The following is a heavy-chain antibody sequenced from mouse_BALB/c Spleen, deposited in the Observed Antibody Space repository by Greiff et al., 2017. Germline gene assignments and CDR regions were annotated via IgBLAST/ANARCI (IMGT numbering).Heavy chain of an antibody. Sequence: VQLQQPGAELVKPGTSVKLSCKASGYNFTSYWINWVKLRPGQGLEWIGDIYPGSGSTNYNEKFKSKATLTVDTSSSTAYMQLSSLASEDSALYYCARWGTGTDYYAMDYWGQGTSVTVSS. CDR2: IYPGSGST. D-gene: IGHD4-1*01. CDR3: ARWGTGTDYYAMDY. J-gene: IGHJ4*01. CDR1: GYNFTSYW. V-gene: IGHV1-55*01.